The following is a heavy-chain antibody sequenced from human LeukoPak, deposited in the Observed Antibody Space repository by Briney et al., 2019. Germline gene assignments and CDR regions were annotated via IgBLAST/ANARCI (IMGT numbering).Heavy chain of an antibody. V-gene: IGHV4-59*01. CDR2: SYYNGNT. Sequence: SETLSLTCTVSGGSITNYYWSWIRQPPGKGLEWIGFSYYNGNTNYNPSLKSRVTISVDTSKNQFSLKLSSVTAADTAVYYCARVTIAVAGIHYIDYWGQGTLVTVSS. J-gene: IGHJ4*02. CDR3: ARVTIAVAGIHYIDY. D-gene: IGHD6-19*01. CDR1: GGSITNYY.